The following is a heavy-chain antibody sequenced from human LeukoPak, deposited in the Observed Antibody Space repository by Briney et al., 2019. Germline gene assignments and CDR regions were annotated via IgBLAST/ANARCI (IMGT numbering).Heavy chain of an antibody. V-gene: IGHV4-61*02. J-gene: IGHJ6*04. CDR1: SGSISSSNYY. CDR2: ISTIGST. CDR3: AREPHSMKYYYGSGSLAGILDV. Sequence: SETLSLTCTVSSGSISSSNYYWSWIRQPAGKGLEWIGRISTIGSTNYNPSLNSRVTISVDKSKNQFSLNLNSVTAADTAVYYCAREPHSMKYYYGSGSLAGILDVWGKGTTVTVSS. D-gene: IGHD3-10*01.